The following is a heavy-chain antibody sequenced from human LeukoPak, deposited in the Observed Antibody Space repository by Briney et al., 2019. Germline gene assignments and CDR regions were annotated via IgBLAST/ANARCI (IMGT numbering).Heavy chain of an antibody. D-gene: IGHD2-2*01. V-gene: IGHV4-4*09. J-gene: IGHJ6*03. CDR2: IYTSGST. CDR3: ARHRRHRGYCSSTSCLPYYYYYMDV. Sequence: SETLSLTCTVSGGSISSYYWSWIRRPPGKGLEWIGYIYTSGSTNYNPSLKSRVTISVDTSKNQFSLKLSSVTAADTAVYYCARHRRHRGYCSSTSCLPYYYYYMDVWGKGTTVTVSS. CDR1: GGSISSYY.